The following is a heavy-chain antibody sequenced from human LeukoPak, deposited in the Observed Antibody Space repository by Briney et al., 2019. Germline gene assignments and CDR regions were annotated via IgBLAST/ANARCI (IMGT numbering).Heavy chain of an antibody. CDR2: INPSGGST. J-gene: IGHJ4*02. Sequence: ASVKVSCKASGYTFTSYYMHWVRQAPGQGLEWMGLINPSGGSTSYAQKFQGRVTMTRDTSTSTVYMELSSLRSEDTAVYYCARDRVKYYYDSSGYLDYWGQGTLVTVSS. CDR3: ARDRVKYYYDSSGYLDY. CDR1: GYTFTSYY. V-gene: IGHV1-46*01. D-gene: IGHD3-22*01.